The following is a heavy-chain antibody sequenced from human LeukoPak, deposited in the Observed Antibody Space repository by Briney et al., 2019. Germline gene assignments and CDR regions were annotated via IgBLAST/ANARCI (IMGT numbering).Heavy chain of an antibody. J-gene: IGHJ5*02. Sequence: GGSLRLSCAASGFTFKLYWMHWVRQVPGKRPVWVSRINDDGSDTIYADSVRGRFTISRDDAKNTVYLQMNNLRAEDTAVYYCVKGGPSTWSWGQGTLVTVSS. CDR2: INDDGSDT. D-gene: IGHD2-15*01. V-gene: IGHV3-74*01. CDR1: GFTFKLYW. CDR3: VKGGPSTWS.